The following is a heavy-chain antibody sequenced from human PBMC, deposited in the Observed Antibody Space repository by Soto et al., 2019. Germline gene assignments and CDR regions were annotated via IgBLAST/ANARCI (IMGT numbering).Heavy chain of an antibody. CDR2: IYYSGST. Sequence: SETLSLTYTVSGASISGFYGSWIRKSAGKGLEWIGRIYYSGSTYYNPSLKSRVTISVDTSKNQFSLKLSSVTAADTAVYYCARSQDCSGGSCYPHFDYWGQGTLVTVSS. J-gene: IGHJ4*02. D-gene: IGHD2-15*01. CDR3: ARSQDCSGGSCYPHFDY. CDR1: GASISGFY. V-gene: IGHV4-59*06.